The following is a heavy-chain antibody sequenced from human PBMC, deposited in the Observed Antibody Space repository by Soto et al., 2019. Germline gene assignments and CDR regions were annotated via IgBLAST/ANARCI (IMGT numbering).Heavy chain of an antibody. Sequence: RGSLRLSCAAPGFTFSNYCMSWVRQTPGMGLEWVSDISSSGSNTYYADSVKGRFTISRDNAKNSLYLQMNSLRAEDTAVYYWARDRQYFDEFDHWGQGTLVTVSS. CDR1: GFTFSNYC. V-gene: IGHV3-21*01. CDR2: ISSSGSNT. CDR3: ARDRQYFDEFDH. D-gene: IGHD3-9*01. J-gene: IGHJ5*02.